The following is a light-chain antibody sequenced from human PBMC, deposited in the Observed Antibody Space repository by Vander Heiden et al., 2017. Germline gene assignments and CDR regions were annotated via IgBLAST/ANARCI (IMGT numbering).Light chain of an antibody. V-gene: IGLV1-44*01. Sequence: QSVLTQPPSASGTPGQRVTISCSGSSSTIGSTTVNWYQQLPGTAPKLLIYSNNQRPSGVPDRFSGSKSGTSASLAISGLQSEDEADYYGAAWDDSLNGVVFGGGTKLTVL. CDR1: SSTIGSTT. CDR2: SNN. CDR3: AAWDDSLNGVV. J-gene: IGLJ2*01.